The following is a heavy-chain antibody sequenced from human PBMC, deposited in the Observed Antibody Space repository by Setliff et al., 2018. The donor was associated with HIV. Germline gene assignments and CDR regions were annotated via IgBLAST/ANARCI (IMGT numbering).Heavy chain of an antibody. D-gene: IGHD6-6*01. CDR2: IRSDETNQ. CDR1: GFIFSTYG. V-gene: IGHV3-30*02. CDR3: ARISVASIYNSDMDV. Sequence: GGSLSLSCEASGFIFSTYGMHWVRQAPGKGLEWVAFIRSDETNQYYSDSVKVRFTISRDTSKNTLFLQINSLRPEDTAVYYCARISVASIYNSDMDVWGKGTTVTVS. J-gene: IGHJ6*03.